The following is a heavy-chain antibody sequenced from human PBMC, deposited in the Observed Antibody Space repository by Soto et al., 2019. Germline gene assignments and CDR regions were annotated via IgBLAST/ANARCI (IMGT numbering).Heavy chain of an antibody. CDR3: ARITGRHLDY. Sequence: SETLSLTCTVSSGSISVTNVFWGWVRQPSGKGLEWIGNIDYSGTAYFSPSLATRVTFHVDTSKNQFSLTLYSVTAADTAVYYCARITGRHLDYWGQGILVTVS. CDR2: IDYSGTA. V-gene: IGHV4-39*01. CDR1: SGSISVTNVF. J-gene: IGHJ4*02. D-gene: IGHD1-20*01.